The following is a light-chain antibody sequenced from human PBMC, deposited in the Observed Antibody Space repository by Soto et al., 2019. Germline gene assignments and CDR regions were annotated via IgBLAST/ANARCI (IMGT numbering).Light chain of an antibody. Sequence: DIPMTQSPSSLSASVGDTVIITCRANQNINNRLGWFQQTPGKARKSLIYRASNLQSGVPSRFIGWGSGTEFTLTINNLQPEDFATYFCQQYEDYPLTFGGGTRVDIK. V-gene: IGKV1-16*01. J-gene: IGKJ4*01. CDR3: QQYEDYPLT. CDR2: RAS. CDR1: QNINNR.